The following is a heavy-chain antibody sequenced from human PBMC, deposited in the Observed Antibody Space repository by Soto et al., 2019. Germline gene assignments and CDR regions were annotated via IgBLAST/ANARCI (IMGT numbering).Heavy chain of an antibody. J-gene: IGHJ6*02. CDR1: GYTFSSYG. D-gene: IGHD1-1*01. V-gene: IGHV1-18*01. CDR2: ISAYNDDT. Sequence: ASVKVTCKASGYTFSSYGISWVRQAPGQGLEWMGWISAYNDDTNYAQILQGRVTMTTDTSTSTAYMELRSLRSDDTAVYYCARERRDAYNLFYGMDVWGQGTTVTVSS. CDR3: ARERRDAYNLFYGMDV.